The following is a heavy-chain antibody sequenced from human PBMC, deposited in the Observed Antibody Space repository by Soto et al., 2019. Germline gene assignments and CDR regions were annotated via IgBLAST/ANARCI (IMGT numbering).Heavy chain of an antibody. J-gene: IGHJ6*02. Sequence: PSETLSLTCAVYGGSFSGYYWSWIRQPPGKGLEWIGEINHSGSTNYNPSLKSRVTISVDTSKNQFSLKLSSVTAADTAVYYCARVRELELPNQEYYYYGMDVWGQGTTVT. D-gene: IGHD1-7*01. CDR1: GGSFSGYY. CDR3: ARVRELELPNQEYYYYGMDV. CDR2: INHSGST. V-gene: IGHV4-34*01.